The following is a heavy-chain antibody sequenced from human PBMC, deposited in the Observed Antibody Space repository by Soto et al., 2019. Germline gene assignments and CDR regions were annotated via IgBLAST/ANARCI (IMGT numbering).Heavy chain of an antibody. V-gene: IGHV1-18*01. J-gene: IGHJ5*02. CDR2: ISLYSDGT. Sequence: QVQLVQSGGEVKRPGASVKVSCKTSGYTFSNYGITWVRQAPGQPLEWLGWISLYSDGTNYAQKFQGRVSMTTDTSTTTAYMELRSLRSDDTAGYYCARVVPGAEAWFGPWGQGTLATVSS. CDR1: GYTFSNYG. D-gene: IGHD2-2*01. CDR3: ARVVPGAEAWFGP.